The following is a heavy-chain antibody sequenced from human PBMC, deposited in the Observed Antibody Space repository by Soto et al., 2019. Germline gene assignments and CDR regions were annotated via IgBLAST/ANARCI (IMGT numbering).Heavy chain of an antibody. J-gene: IGHJ4*02. CDR3: ARDGGQGRGVIGHY. V-gene: IGHV4-61*01. CDR2: IYYNGGT. Sequence: LSLTATMSCDSFCSENSYWNWIRQAPVKGPEWIGYIYYNGGTNYNPPLKSRVTILLDTSTNQFSLTLTSVTAADTAIYYCARDGGQGRGVIGHYWGRGILVTVSS. CDR1: CDSFCSENSY. D-gene: IGHD3-16*02.